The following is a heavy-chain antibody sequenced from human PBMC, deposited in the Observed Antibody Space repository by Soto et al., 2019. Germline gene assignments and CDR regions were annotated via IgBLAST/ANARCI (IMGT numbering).Heavy chain of an antibody. V-gene: IGHV2-5*02. CDR3: ARQARVLMVYESPFYDYYMDV. CDR1: GFSLSTSGVG. CDR2: IYWDDNK. D-gene: IGHD2-8*01. J-gene: IGHJ6*03. Sequence: SGPTLVNPTQTLTLTCSFSGFSLSTSGVGVGWIRQPPGKALEWLALIYWDDNKRYSPSLRSRLTITKDTSKNQVVLTMTNMGPVDTATYYCARQARVLMVYESPFYDYYMDVWGKGTTVTVSS.